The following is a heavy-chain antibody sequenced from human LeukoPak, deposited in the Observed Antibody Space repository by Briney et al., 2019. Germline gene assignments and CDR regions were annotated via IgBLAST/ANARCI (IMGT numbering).Heavy chain of an antibody. V-gene: IGHV1-2*02. J-gene: IGHJ3*02. CDR3: ARDGYCTSSSCYANAFDI. Sequence: RASVKVSCKASGYTFIDYYIQWVRQAPGQGLEWMGWINPNDGGTNYAQKFQGRVTMTTDTSTSTAYMELRSLRSDDTAVYYCARDGYCTSSSCYANAFDIWGQGTMVTVSS. CDR2: INPNDGGT. D-gene: IGHD2-2*03. CDR1: GYTFIDYY.